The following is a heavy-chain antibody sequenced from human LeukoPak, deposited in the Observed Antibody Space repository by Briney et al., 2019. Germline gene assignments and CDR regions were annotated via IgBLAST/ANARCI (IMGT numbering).Heavy chain of an antibody. CDR1: GGSFSGYY. CDR3: ARTIRAFRGYDHWYFDL. J-gene: IGHJ2*01. Sequence: PSETLSLTCAVYGGSFSGYYWSWIRQPPGKGLEWIGEINHSGSTNYNPSLKSRVTISVDTSKNQFSLKLSSLTAADTALYYCARTIRAFRGYDHWYFDLWGRGTLVSVSS. D-gene: IGHD5-12*01. CDR2: INHSGST. V-gene: IGHV4-34*01.